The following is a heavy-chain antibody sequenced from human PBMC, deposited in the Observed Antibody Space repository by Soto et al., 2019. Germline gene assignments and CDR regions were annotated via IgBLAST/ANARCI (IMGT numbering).Heavy chain of an antibody. D-gene: IGHD3-3*01. CDR2: IIPIFGTA. Sequence: SVKVSCKASGGTFSSYAISWVRQAPGQGLEWMGGIIPIFGTANYAQKFQGRVTITADKSTSTAYMELSSLRSEDTAVYYCARDVGDYDFWSGYLEPPYYGMDVWGQGTTVTV. CDR3: ARDVGDYDFWSGYLEPPYYGMDV. J-gene: IGHJ6*02. CDR1: GGTFSSYA. V-gene: IGHV1-69*06.